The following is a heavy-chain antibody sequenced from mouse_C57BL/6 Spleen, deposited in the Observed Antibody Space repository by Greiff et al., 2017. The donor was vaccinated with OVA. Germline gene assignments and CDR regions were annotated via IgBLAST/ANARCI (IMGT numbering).Heavy chain of an antibody. CDR1: GFTFSSYA. J-gene: IGHJ1*03. CDR3: TREGANWDPYWYFDV. CDR2: ISSGSDYI. D-gene: IGHD4-1*01. Sequence: EVQLVESGEGLVKPGGSLKLSCAASGFTFSSYAMSWVRQTPEKRLEWVAYISSGSDYIYYADTVKGRFTISRDNARNTLYLQMSSLKSEDTAMYYCTREGANWDPYWYFDVWGTGTTVTVSS. V-gene: IGHV5-9-1*02.